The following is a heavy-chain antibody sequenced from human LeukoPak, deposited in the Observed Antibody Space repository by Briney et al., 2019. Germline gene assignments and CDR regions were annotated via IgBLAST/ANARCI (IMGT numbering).Heavy chain of an antibody. CDR2: IYPSGST. J-gene: IGHJ4*02. CDR1: GGSISGYY. Sequence: SETLSLTCTVSGGSISGYYWTWIRRPAGKGLEWIGRIYPSGSTNYNPSLKSRVTMSVDTSKNQFSLKLNSVTAADTAAYYCARENSGSYRQFDYWGQGTLVTVSS. D-gene: IGHD1-26*01. V-gene: IGHV4-4*07. CDR3: ARENSGSYRQFDY.